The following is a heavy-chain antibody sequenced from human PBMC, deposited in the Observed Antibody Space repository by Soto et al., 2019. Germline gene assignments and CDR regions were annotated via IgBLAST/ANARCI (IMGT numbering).Heavy chain of an antibody. CDR3: ARDHGVLRYVDWLQEDYYGMGV. Sequence: GASVKVSCKASGYTFTSYYMHWVRQAPGQGLEWMGIINPSGGSTSYAQKFQGRVTMTRDTSTSTVYMELSSLRSEDTAVYYCARDHGVLRYVDWLQEDYYGMGVWGQGTTVTVSS. CDR2: INPSGGST. J-gene: IGHJ6*02. V-gene: IGHV1-46*03. D-gene: IGHD3-9*01. CDR1: GYTFTSYY.